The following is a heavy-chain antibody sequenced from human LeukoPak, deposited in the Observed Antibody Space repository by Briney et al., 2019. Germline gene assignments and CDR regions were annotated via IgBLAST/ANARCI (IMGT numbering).Heavy chain of an antibody. V-gene: IGHV3-21*01. D-gene: IGHD3-22*01. Sequence: GGSLRLSFAASGFTFSSYSMNWVRQAPGKGLEWVSSISSSSSYIYYADSVKGRFTISRDNAKNSLYLQMNSLRAEDTAVYYCARGPPYYYDSSGYYHWGQGTLVTVSP. CDR2: ISSSSSYI. CDR1: GFTFSSYS. CDR3: ARGPPYYYDSSGYYH. J-gene: IGHJ5*02.